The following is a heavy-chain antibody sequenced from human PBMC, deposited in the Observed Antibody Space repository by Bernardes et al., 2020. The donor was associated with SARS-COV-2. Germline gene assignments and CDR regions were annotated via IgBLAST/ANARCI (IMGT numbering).Heavy chain of an antibody. Sequence: GGSLSPSRSAPAFTRSANYLSWVRPAPGEGLEWVSGIFVDTTTYYAHPVKGRFTISRDDTRNTLYLQMNSLRGEDTAVYYCARDSPRLGIHAMDVWGQGTTVIVSS. D-gene: IGHD7-27*01. V-gene: IGHV3-53*01. CDR3: ARDSPRLGIHAMDV. J-gene: IGHJ6*01. CDR2: IFVDTTT. CDR1: AFTRSANY.